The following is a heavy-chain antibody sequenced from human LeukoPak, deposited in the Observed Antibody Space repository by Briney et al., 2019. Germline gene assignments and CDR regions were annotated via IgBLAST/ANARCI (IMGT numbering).Heavy chain of an antibody. CDR1: GFTFSSYS. J-gene: IGHJ4*02. Sequence: GGSLRLSCAASGFTFSSYSMNWVRQAPGKGLEWVSSISSSSSYIYYADSVKGRFTISRDNAKNTVYLQMNSLRPEDTAVYYCARDPRRSSQTGYFDYWGQGTLVTVSS. CDR2: ISSSSSYI. CDR3: ARDPRRSSQTGYFDY. V-gene: IGHV3-21*01. D-gene: IGHD6-13*01.